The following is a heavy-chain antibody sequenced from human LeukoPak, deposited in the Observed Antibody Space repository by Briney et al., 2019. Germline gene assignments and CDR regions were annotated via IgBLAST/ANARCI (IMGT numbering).Heavy chain of an antibody. CDR1: GYTFFSYL. CDR2: INTYNGNT. J-gene: IGHJ4*02. CDR3: ARYSAVEAGTHPIY. Sequence: ASVKVSCKDSGYTFFSYLISWVPQAPGQGLEWMGWINTYNGNTKYEQKVQGRVTLTTDTSTSTAYMEPRSLRSDDTAVYYCARYSAVEAGTHPIYWGQGTLVTVSS. V-gene: IGHV1-18*01. D-gene: IGHD1-26*01.